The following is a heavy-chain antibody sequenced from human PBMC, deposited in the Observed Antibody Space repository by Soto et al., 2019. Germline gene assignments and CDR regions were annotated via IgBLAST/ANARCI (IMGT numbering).Heavy chain of an antibody. Sequence: GGSLRLSCAASGFTFSSYAMSWVRQAPGKGLEWVSAISGSGGSTYYADSVKGRFTISRDNSKNTLYLQMNSLRAEDTAVYYCAKECITGTAVFIPARCGFDPWGQGTLVTVSS. CDR3: AKECITGTAVFIPARCGFDP. CDR1: GFTFSSYA. V-gene: IGHV3-23*01. CDR2: ISGSGGST. J-gene: IGHJ5*02. D-gene: IGHD1-20*01.